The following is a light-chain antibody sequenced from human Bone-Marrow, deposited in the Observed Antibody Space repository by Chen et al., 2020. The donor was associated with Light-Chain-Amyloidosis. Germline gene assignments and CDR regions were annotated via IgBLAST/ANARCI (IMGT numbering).Light chain of an antibody. CDR3: QVWDRSSDRPV. J-gene: IGLJ3*02. CDR1: NIGSTS. Sequence: SSVLTQTSSVSVAPGQTATNACGGNNIGSTSVHWYQQTPGQAPLLVVYDDSDRPSGIPERLSGSNAGNTATLTISRVEAGDEADYYCQVWDRSSDRPVFGGGTKLTVL. CDR2: DDS. V-gene: IGLV3-21*02.